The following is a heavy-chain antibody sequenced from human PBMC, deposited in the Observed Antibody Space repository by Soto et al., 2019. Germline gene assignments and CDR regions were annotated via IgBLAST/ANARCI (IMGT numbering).Heavy chain of an antibody. CDR2: ISYDGNIK. V-gene: IGHV3-30*03. Sequence: QVQLVESVGGVVQPERSLTLSCAASGFAFSNFGMQWVRQAPGKGLEWVASISYDGNIKYSADSVKGRFTISRDNSKNTLYLQMNSLRSEDTAVYFCARFWGPITAAVDDYWGQGTLVTVSS. J-gene: IGHJ4*02. CDR1: GFAFSNFG. D-gene: IGHD6-13*01. CDR3: ARFWGPITAAVDDY.